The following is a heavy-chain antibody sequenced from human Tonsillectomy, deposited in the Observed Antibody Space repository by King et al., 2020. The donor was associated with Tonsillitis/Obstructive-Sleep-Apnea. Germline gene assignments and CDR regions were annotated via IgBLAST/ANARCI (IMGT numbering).Heavy chain of an antibody. CDR1: GFTFSDYE. V-gene: IGHV3-48*03. D-gene: IGHD3-3*01. CDR3: VREYPYDIWRSYYPYYFDY. CDR2: ISSTSASI. Sequence: QLVQSGGGSVQPGGSLRLSCAASGFTFSDYEMNWVRQAPGKGLEWISYISSTSASIYYADSVKGRFTISRDNAKNSLYLQMNSLRAEDTAIYYCVREYPYDIWRSYYPYYFDYWGQGTLVTVSS. J-gene: IGHJ4*02.